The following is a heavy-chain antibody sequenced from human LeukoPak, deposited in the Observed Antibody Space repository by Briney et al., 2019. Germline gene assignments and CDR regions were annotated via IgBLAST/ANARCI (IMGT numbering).Heavy chain of an antibody. V-gene: IGHV1-69*05. CDR1: GGTFSSYA. CDR3: SRATDGSDSALDY. Sequence: SVKVSCKASGGTFSSYAISWVRQAPGQGLEWMGGIIPIFGTANYAQKFQGRVTITTDESTSTAYMELSSLRSEDTAVYYCSRATDGSDSALDYWGQGTLVTASS. CDR2: IIPIFGTA. D-gene: IGHD1-26*01. J-gene: IGHJ4*02.